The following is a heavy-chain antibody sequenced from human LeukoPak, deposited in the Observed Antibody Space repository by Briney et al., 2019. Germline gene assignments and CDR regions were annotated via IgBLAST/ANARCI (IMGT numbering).Heavy chain of an antibody. J-gene: IGHJ4*02. CDR1: GFTFSSYA. V-gene: IGHV3-64D*06. Sequence: GGSLRLSCSASGFTFSSYAMHWVRQAPGKGLEYVSAISSNGGSTYYADSVKGRFTISRDNSKNTLYLQMSSLRAEDTAVYYCARTYNSGWSVGSGFDYWGQGTLVTVSS. CDR2: ISSNGGST. D-gene: IGHD6-19*01. CDR3: ARTYNSGWSVGSGFDY.